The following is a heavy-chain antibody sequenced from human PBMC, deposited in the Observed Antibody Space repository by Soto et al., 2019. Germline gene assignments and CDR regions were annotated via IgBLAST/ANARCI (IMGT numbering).Heavy chain of an antibody. D-gene: IGHD2-8*01. Sequence: GGPVRRSCAASWFTFSSYGMSWVRQAPGEGLEWFSAISGSGGSTYYEDYVKGRFTISRDNSKNTLYLQMNSMSPEDTAVYYGAKELIVLMVTNAYWGQGALVTISS. J-gene: IGHJ4*02. CDR1: WFTFSSYG. CDR2: ISGSGGST. CDR3: AKELIVLMVTNAY. V-gene: IGHV3-23*01.